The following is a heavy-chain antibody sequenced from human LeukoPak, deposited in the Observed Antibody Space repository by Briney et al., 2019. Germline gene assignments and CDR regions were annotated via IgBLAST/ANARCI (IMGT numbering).Heavy chain of an antibody. V-gene: IGHV1-2*02. CDR1: GYTFTGYY. CDR2: INPNSGGT. D-gene: IGHD6-13*01. J-gene: IGHJ4*02. CDR3: ASGWIGSSWTRVDY. Sequence: ASVKVSCKASGYTFTGYYMHWVRQAPGQGLEWMGWINPNSGGTNYAQKFQGRVTMTRDTSISTAYMELSRLRSDDTAVYCCASGWIGSSWTRVDYWGQGTLVTVSS.